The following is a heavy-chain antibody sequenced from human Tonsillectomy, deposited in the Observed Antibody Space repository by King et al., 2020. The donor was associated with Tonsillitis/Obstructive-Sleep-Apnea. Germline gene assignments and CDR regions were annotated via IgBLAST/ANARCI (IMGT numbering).Heavy chain of an antibody. J-gene: IGHJ4*02. D-gene: IGHD6-19*01. Sequence: QLQESGPGLVKPSETLSLTCTVSGGSISSSSYYWSWIRQPPGKGLEWIGSIYYSGSTYYNPSLKSRVTISVDTSKSQFSLKLSSLTAADTAVYYCSRPGSGWYAPFDYWGQGTLVTVSS. V-gene: IGHV4-39*01. CDR1: GGSISSSSYY. CDR2: IYYSGST. CDR3: SRPGSGWYAPFDY.